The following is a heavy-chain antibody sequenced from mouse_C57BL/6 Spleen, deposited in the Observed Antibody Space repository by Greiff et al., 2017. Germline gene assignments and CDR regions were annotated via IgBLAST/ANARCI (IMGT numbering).Heavy chain of an antibody. V-gene: IGHV5-12*01. CDR2: ISNGGGST. Sequence: DVKLVESGGGLVQPGGSLKLSCAASGFTFSDYYMYWVRQTPEKRLEWVAYISNGGGSTYYPDTVKGRFTISRDNAKNTLYLQMSRLKSEDTAMYYCARHSGSSLFWYFDVWGTGTTVTVSS. CDR3: ARHSGSSLFWYFDV. J-gene: IGHJ1*03. CDR1: GFTFSDYY. D-gene: IGHD1-1*01.